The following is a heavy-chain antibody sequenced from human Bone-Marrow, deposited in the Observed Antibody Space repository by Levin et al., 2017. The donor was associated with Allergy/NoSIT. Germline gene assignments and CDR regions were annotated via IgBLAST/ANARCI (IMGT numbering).Heavy chain of an antibody. CDR2: IKQDGSEK. Sequence: GGSLRLSCAASGFTFSSYWMSWVRQAPGKGLEWVANIKQDGSEKYYVDSVKGRFTISRDNAKNSLYLQMNSLRAEDTAVYYCARSSGSYPYGMDVWGQGTTVTVSS. CDR1: GFTFSSYW. J-gene: IGHJ6*02. CDR3: ARSSGSYPYGMDV. D-gene: IGHD3-10*01. V-gene: IGHV3-7*01.